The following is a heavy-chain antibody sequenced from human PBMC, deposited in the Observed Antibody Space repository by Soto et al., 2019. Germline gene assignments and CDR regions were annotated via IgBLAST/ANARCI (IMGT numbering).Heavy chain of an antibody. Sequence: QLQLQESGPGLVKPSETLSLTCTVSGGSISSSSYYWGWIRQPPGKGLEWIGSIYYSGSTYYNPSLKSRVTISVDTSKNQFSLKLSSVTAADTAVYYCARHRVPPDRITMVRGVIIDWDVWGQGTTVTVSS. CDR3: ARHRVPPDRITMVRGVIIDWDV. V-gene: IGHV4-39*01. CDR2: IYYSGST. CDR1: GGSISSSSYY. D-gene: IGHD3-10*01. J-gene: IGHJ6*02.